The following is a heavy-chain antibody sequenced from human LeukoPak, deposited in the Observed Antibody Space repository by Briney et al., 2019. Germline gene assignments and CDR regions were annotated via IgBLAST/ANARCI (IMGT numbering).Heavy chain of an antibody. V-gene: IGHV3-21*01. CDR3: ARAGRVVPAAKNAFDI. CDR2: ISSSSSYI. CDR1: GFTFSSYS. J-gene: IGHJ3*02. D-gene: IGHD2-2*01. Sequence: GRSLRLSSPASGFTFSSYSMNWVRQPPGKGLEWVSSISSSSSYIYYADSVKGRFTISRDNAKNSLYLQMNSLRAEDMAVYYCARAGRVVPAAKNAFDIWGQGTMVTVSS.